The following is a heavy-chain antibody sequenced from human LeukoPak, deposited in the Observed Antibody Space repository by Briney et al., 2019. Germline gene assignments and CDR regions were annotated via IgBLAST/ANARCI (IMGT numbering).Heavy chain of an antibody. Sequence: GGSLRLSCAASGFTFSDYYMSWIRQAPGKGLEWVSYISRSGSTIYYADSVKGRFTISRDNAKNSLYLQMNSLRAEDTAVYYRARVPSTYYYYYMDVWGKGTTVTVSS. CDR2: ISRSGSTI. CDR1: GFTFSDYY. CDR3: ARVPSTYYYYYMDV. J-gene: IGHJ6*03. V-gene: IGHV3-11*04.